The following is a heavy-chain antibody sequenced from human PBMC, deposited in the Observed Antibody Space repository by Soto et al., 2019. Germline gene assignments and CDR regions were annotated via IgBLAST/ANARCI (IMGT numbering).Heavy chain of an antibody. CDR3: ARDPGAEEGRWQQLVNFDY. V-gene: IGHV1-18*01. CDR1: GYTFTSYG. D-gene: IGHD6-13*01. J-gene: IGHJ4*02. Sequence: QGQLVQSGAEVKKPGASVKVSCKASGYTFTSYGISWVRQAPGQGLEWMGWISAYNGNTNYAQKLQGRVTMTTDTSTSTAYMELRSLRSDDTAVYYCARDPGAEEGRWQQLVNFDYWGQRTLVTVSS. CDR2: ISAYNGNT.